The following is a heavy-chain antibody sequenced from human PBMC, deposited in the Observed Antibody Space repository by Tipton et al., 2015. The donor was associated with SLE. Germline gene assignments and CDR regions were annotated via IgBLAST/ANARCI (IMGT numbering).Heavy chain of an antibody. CDR1: GGSITSHY. Sequence: TLSLTCSVSGGSITSHYWTWIRQSPGKELEWLAYVSYTGSATYNPSLRSRVSISLDTSENQFSLKGTSVTAADTAVYYCARLSAYYRVFDLWGQGTLVIVAS. D-gene: IGHD3-3*01. CDR3: ARLSAYYRVFDL. V-gene: IGHV4-59*08. J-gene: IGHJ4*02. CDR2: VSYTGSA.